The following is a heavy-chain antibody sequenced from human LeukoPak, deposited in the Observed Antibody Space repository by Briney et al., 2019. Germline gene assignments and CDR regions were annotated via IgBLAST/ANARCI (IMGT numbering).Heavy chain of an antibody. Sequence: SETLSLTCTASGGSISSSSYYWGWIRQPPGKGLEWIGSIYYSGSTYYNPSLKSRVTISVDTSKNQFSLKLSSVTAADTAVYYCARQVGSGVAARGRLPKIFDYWGQGTLVTVSS. CDR2: IYYSGST. D-gene: IGHD6-6*01. V-gene: IGHV4-39*01. CDR1: GGSISSSSYY. CDR3: ARQVGSGVAARGRLPKIFDY. J-gene: IGHJ4*02.